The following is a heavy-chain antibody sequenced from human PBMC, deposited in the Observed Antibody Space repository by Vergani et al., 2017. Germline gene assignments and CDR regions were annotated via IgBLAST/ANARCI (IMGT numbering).Heavy chain of an antibody. V-gene: IGHV4-59*11. J-gene: IGHJ6*03. Sequence: QVQLQESGPGLVKPSETLSLTCTVSGGSISSHYWSWIRQPPGKGLEWIGYIYYSGSTNYNPSLKSRVTISVDTSKNQVSLKLSSVTAADTAVYYCAGSYSSSWDNYYYYYYMDVWGQGTTVTVSS. D-gene: IGHD6-13*01. CDR1: GGSISSHY. CDR3: AGSYSSSWDNYYYYYYMDV. CDR2: IYYSGST.